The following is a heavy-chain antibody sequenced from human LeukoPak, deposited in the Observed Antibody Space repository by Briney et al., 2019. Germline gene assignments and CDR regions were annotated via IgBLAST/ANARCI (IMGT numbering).Heavy chain of an antibody. Sequence: PGGSLRLSCAASGFTFSSYWISWVRQAPGKGLEWEANIRQDGSEKYYVDSVKGRFTISRDNAKNSLYLQMNSLRAEDTAVYYCARILARLFDPWGQGTLVTVSS. J-gene: IGHJ5*02. CDR1: GFTFSSYW. V-gene: IGHV3-7*01. CDR3: ARILARLFDP. CDR2: IRQDGSEK.